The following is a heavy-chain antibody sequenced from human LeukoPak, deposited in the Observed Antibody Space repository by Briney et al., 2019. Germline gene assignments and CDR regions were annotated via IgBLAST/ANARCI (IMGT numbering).Heavy chain of an antibody. Sequence: SETLSLTCTVSGGSISSGSYYWSWIRQPAGKGLEWIGRIYTSGSTNYNPSLKSRVTISVDMSKNQFSLKLSSVIAADTAVYYCARGPEGYYDYVFDYWGQGTLVTDSS. V-gene: IGHV4-61*02. CDR2: IYTSGST. CDR3: ARGPEGYYDYVFDY. J-gene: IGHJ4*02. D-gene: IGHD3-16*01. CDR1: GGSISSGSYY.